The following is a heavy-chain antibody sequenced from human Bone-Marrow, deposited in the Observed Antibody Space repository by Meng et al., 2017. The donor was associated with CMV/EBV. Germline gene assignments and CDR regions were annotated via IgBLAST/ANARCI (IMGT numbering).Heavy chain of an antibody. CDR3: ARVEGGATYYYYGMDV. Sequence: SVKVSCKTSGYRFTTYGISWVRQAPGQGLEWMGGIIPIFGTANYAQKFQGRVTITTDESTSTAYMELSSLRSEDTAVYYCARVEGGATYYYYGMDVWGQGTTVTVSS. D-gene: IGHD1-26*01. J-gene: IGHJ6*02. V-gene: IGHV1-69*05. CDR2: IIPIFGTA. CDR1: GYRFTTYG.